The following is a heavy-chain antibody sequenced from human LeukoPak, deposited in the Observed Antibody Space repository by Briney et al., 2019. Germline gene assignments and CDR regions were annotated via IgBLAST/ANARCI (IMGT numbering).Heavy chain of an antibody. CDR3: AGVDCSGDSCYSAGY. Sequence: EASVKVSCKASGYTFFYYGVTWVRQVPGQGLEWMGWISVDNGKTNYAQKLQGRVTLTTDISTSTAYMELRSLRSDDTAVYYCAGVDCSGDSCYSAGYWGQGTLVTVSS. J-gene: IGHJ4*02. V-gene: IGHV1-18*01. CDR1: GYTFFYYG. D-gene: IGHD2-15*01. CDR2: ISVDNGKT.